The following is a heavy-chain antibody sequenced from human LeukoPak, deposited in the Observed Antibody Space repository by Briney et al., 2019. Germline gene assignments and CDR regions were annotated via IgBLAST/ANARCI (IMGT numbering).Heavy chain of an antibody. V-gene: IGHV1-8*01. J-gene: IGHJ1*01. Sequence: ASVKVSCKASGYIFTTYDINWVRQATGQGLEWMGWIHPNSDNTGYAQKFQGRVTMTTNTSISTAYMELSSLRSEDTAVYYCARVIAVAGIYFQYWGQGTLITVSS. CDR2: IHPNSDNT. D-gene: IGHD6-19*01. CDR1: GYIFTTYD. CDR3: ARVIAVAGIYFQY.